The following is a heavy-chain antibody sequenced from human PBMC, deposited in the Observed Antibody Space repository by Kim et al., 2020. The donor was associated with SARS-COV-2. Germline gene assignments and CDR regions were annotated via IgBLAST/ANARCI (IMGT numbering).Heavy chain of an antibody. Sequence: GGSLRLSCAASGFTFDDYAMHWVRQAPGKGLEWVSLISGDGGSTYYADSVKGRFTISRDNSKNSLYLQMNSLRTEDTALYYCAKDWDLMVRGIPYFDYWGQGILVTVSS. CDR1: GFTFDDYA. CDR2: ISGDGGST. J-gene: IGHJ4*02. V-gene: IGHV3-43*02. CDR3: AKDWDLMVRGIPYFDY. D-gene: IGHD3-10*01.